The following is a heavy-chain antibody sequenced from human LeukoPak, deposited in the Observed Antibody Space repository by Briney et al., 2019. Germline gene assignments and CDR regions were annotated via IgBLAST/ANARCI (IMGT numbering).Heavy chain of an antibody. Sequence: GGSLRLSCASSGFTFSNYNMDWVRQAPGQTLEWVSSIGTSGIDMYYADSVKGRFAISRDNAKNSLYLQMNSLRDEDTAVYYCAREASKIKDMDLWGQGTTVTVSS. J-gene: IGHJ6*02. CDR1: GFTFSNYN. V-gene: IGHV3-21*01. CDR3: AREASKIKDMDL. CDR2: IGTSGIDM.